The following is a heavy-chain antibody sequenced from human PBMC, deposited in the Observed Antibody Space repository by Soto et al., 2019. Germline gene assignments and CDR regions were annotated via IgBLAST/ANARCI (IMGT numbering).Heavy chain of an antibody. Sequence: SETLSLTCAVSGYSISSDYYWGWIRQPPGKGLEWIGSIYYSGSTYYNPSLKSRVTISVDTSKNQFSLKLSSVTAADTAVYYCASPYHDYGDYFDYWGQGTLVTVSS. D-gene: IGHD4-17*01. CDR2: IYYSGST. J-gene: IGHJ4*02. CDR3: ASPYHDYGDYFDY. CDR1: GYSISSDYY. V-gene: IGHV4-38-2*01.